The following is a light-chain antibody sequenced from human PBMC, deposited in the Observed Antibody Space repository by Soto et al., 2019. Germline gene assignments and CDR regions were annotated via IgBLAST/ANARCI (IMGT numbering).Light chain of an antibody. J-gene: IGKJ3*01. CDR1: QSVSSSY. CDR2: GAS. CDR3: QQYGSSPLFT. Sequence: EIVLTQSPGPLSLSPGERATLSCRASQSVSSSYLAWDQQKPGQAPRLLIYGASGRATGIPDRCSGSGSGTDFALTISRLEPEDFAVYYCQQYGSSPLFTFGPGTKVDIK. V-gene: IGKV3-20*01.